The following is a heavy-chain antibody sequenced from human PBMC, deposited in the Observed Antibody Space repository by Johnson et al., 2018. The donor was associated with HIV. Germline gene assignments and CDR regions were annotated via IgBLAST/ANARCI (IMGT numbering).Heavy chain of an antibody. V-gene: IGHV3-66*01. Sequence: EMQLVESGGGLVQPGGSLRLSCAASGFTVSSNYMSWVRQAPGKGLDWVSVIYSGGSTYYAASLKDRFTISRDNSKNTLYLQMKSLGAEDTAVYYCARGEGGYYDSSGYYYVGAFDIWGQGTMVTVSS. J-gene: IGHJ3*02. CDR1: GFTVSSNY. CDR3: ARGEGGYYDSSGYYYVGAFDI. D-gene: IGHD3-22*01. CDR2: IYSGGST.